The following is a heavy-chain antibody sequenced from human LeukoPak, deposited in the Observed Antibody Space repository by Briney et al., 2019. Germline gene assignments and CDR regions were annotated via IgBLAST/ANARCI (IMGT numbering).Heavy chain of an antibody. D-gene: IGHD6-13*01. J-gene: IGHJ4*02. CDR3: ASEQSPGYSSSWYYFDY. CDR2: IIPILGIA. CDR1: GGTFSSYA. V-gene: IGHV1-69*04. Sequence: GASVKVSCKASGGTFSSYAISWVRQDPGQGLEWMGRIIPILGIANYAQKFQGRVTITADKSTSTAYMELSSLRSEDTAVYYCASEQSPGYSSSWYYFDYWGQGTLVTVSS.